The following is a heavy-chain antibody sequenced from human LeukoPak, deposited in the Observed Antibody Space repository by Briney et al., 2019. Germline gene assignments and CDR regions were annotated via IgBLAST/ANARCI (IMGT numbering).Heavy chain of an antibody. Sequence: GGSLRLSCAASGFTFSDYYMSWIRQAPGKGLEWVSYISSSGSTIYYADSVKGRFTISRDNAKNSLYLQMNSLRAEDTAVYYCATSYDVKTAPYDLWGQGTLVTVSS. D-gene: IGHD3-10*02. CDR2: ISSSGSTI. CDR1: GFTFSDYY. J-gene: IGHJ5*02. V-gene: IGHV3-11*01. CDR3: ATSYDVKTAPYDL.